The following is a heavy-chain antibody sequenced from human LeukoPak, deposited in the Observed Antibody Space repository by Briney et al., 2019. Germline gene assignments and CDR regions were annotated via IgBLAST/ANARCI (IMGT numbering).Heavy chain of an antibody. CDR3: ARAYCSSTSCPH. J-gene: IGHJ4*02. Sequence: SETLSLTCAVYGGSFSGYYWSWIRQPPGKGLEWIGEISHSGSTNYNPSLKSRVTISVDTSKNQFSLKLSSVTAADTAVYYCARAYCSSTSCPHWGQGTLVTVSS. V-gene: IGHV4-34*01. CDR1: GGSFSGYY. D-gene: IGHD2-2*01. CDR2: ISHSGST.